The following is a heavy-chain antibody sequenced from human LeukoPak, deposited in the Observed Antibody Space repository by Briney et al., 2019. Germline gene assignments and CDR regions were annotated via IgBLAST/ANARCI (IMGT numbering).Heavy chain of an antibody. D-gene: IGHD6-13*01. CDR2: IYYSGST. J-gene: IGHJ6*02. Sequence: SETLSLTCTVSGGSVSSGSYYWSWIRQPPGKGLEWIGYIYYSGSTNYNPPLKSRVTISVDTSKNQFSLKLSSVTAADTAVYYCAREAAGSGWAYYYGMDVWGQGTTVTVSS. V-gene: IGHV4-61*01. CDR1: GGSVSSGSYY. CDR3: AREAAGSGWAYYYGMDV.